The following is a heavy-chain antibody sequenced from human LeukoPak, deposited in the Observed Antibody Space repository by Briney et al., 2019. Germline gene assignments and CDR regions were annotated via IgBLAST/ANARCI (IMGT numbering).Heavy chain of an antibody. V-gene: IGHV3-23*01. D-gene: IGHD6-19*01. Sequence: GGSLRLSCAASGLTFSSYWMSWVRQAPGKWLEWVSSISGSGGSTYYAESVKGRFTISRDNSKNTLYLQMNSLRAEETAVYYCAAAVAGGLDAFDIWGQGTMVTVSS. CDR1: GLTFSSYW. CDR3: AAAVAGGLDAFDI. CDR2: ISGSGGST. J-gene: IGHJ3*02.